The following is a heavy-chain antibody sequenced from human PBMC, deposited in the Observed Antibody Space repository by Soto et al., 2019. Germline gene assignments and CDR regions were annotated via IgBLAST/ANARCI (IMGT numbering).Heavy chain of an antibody. CDR2: INSDGSST. CDR3: ARVETCSSTSCYSVFDY. CDR1: GFTFRSYS. D-gene: IGHD2-2*01. V-gene: IGHV3-74*03. J-gene: IGHJ4*02. Sequence: EVQLVESGGGLVKPGGSLRLSCIASGFTFRSYSMTWVRQAPGKGLEWVSRINSDGSSTTYADSVKGRFTISRDNAKNTLYLQMNSLRAEDTAVYYCARVETCSSTSCYSVFDYWGQGTLVTVSS.